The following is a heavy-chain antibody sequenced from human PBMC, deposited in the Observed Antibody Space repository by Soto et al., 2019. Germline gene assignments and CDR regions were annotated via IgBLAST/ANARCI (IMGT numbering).Heavy chain of an antibody. CDR1: GLSFSDYY. Sequence: QVELVESGGGLVKPGGSLRLSCAASGLSFSDYYMSWIRQAPGKGLEWIAYITSSSSTIYYADSVKGRFTISRNDDKNSLYLQLDSLRAEDTAVYYCATVFRSSHFNYWGQGTLVTVSS. D-gene: IGHD3-10*02. CDR3: ATVFRSSHFNY. J-gene: IGHJ4*02. CDR2: ITSSSSTI. V-gene: IGHV3-11*01.